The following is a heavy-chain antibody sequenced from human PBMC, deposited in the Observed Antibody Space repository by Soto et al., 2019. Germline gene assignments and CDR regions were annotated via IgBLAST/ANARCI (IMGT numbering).Heavy chain of an antibody. CDR3: ASGVTAAYYYYYGMDV. CDR1: GYTLSGDY. CDR2: INPSGGST. D-gene: IGHD2-21*02. V-gene: IGHV1-46*01. J-gene: IGHJ6*04. Sequence: ASVNGACKRSGYTLSGDYVHWGRQAQGQGLEWMGIINPSGGSTSYAQKFQGRVTMTRDTSTSTVYMELSSLRSEDTAVYYCASGVTAAYYYYYGMDVWGKGTTVTVSS.